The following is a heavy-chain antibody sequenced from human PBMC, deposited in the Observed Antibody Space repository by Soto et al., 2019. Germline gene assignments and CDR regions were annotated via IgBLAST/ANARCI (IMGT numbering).Heavy chain of an antibody. J-gene: IGHJ5*02. CDR1: GGSISSGGYY. V-gene: IGHV4-31*03. Sequence: QVQLQESGPGLVKPSQTLSLTCTVSGGSISSGGYYWTWIRQPPGKGLEWIGYIYYSGSTYYNPSRKVRVTVAGDTSKIQFTLKLISVTAADTSVYSCARSVFPWGQVTLVTVSS. CDR2: IYYSGST. CDR3: ARSVFP.